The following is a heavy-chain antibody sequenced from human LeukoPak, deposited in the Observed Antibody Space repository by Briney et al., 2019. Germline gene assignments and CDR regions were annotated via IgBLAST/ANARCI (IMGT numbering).Heavy chain of an antibody. V-gene: IGHV3-11*01. CDR1: GFTFTDHY. J-gene: IGHJ6*03. CDR2: VSSSGRTK. Sequence: GGSLTLSCGASGFTFTDHYMTWVRQAPGKGLEWVSYVSSSGRTKYYADSVKGRFTILRDNVRGSLYLQMNSLRADDTAVYYCARLSPYYNMDVWGSGATVTVSS. CDR3: ARLSPYYNMDV.